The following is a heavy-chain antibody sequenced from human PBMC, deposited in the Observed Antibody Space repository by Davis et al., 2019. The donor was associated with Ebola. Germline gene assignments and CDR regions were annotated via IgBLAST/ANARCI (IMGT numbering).Heavy chain of an antibody. V-gene: IGHV4-59*01. CDR1: GGSISSYY. CDR3: ARYISADDAFDI. J-gene: IGHJ3*02. CDR2: IYYSGST. D-gene: IGHD2-15*01. Sequence: PGGSLRLSCTVSGGSISSYYWSWIRQPPGKGLEWIGYIYYSGSTNYNPSLKSRVTISLDTSKNQFSLKLSSVTAADTAVYYCARYISADDAFDIWGQGTMVTVSS.